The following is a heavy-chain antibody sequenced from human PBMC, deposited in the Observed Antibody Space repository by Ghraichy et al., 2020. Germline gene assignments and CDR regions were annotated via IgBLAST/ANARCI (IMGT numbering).Heavy chain of an antibody. CDR1: GYTFTSYD. D-gene: IGHD1-26*01. V-gene: IGHV1-8*01. Sequence: ASVKVSCKASGYTFTSYDINWVRQATGQGLEWMGWMNPNSGNTGYAQKFQGRVTMTRNTSISTAYMELSSLRSEDTAVYYCARGLRYSGSYQWHYWGQGTLVTVSS. J-gene: IGHJ4*02. CDR3: ARGLRYSGSYQWHY. CDR2: MNPNSGNT.